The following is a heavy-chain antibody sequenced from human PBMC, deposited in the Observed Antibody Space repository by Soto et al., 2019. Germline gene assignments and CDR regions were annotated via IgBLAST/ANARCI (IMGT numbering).Heavy chain of an antibody. J-gene: IGHJ4*02. D-gene: IGHD3-22*01. CDR2: ISSDRKSD. V-gene: IGHV3-30*18. CDR1: GFTFSTYG. Sequence: GGSLRLSCAASGFTFSTYGMHWVRQPPGKGLEWVAVISSDRKSDHYADPVKGRFSISRDNSKNTLSLQMNSLRVEDTAVYYCAKTITTYSGDSRGRGALVDYWGQGTLVTVSS. CDR3: AKTITTYSGDSRGRGALVDY.